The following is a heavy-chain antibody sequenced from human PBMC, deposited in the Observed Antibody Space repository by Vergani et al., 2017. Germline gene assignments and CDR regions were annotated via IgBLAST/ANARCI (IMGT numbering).Heavy chain of an antibody. J-gene: IGHJ1*01. CDR2: IYYTGTT. CDR1: GVSIGSNSYY. D-gene: IGHD5-12*01. Sequence: QLQLQESGPGLVKPSETLSLTCTVSGVSIGSNSYYLGWIRQHPGKGLEWIGTIYYTGTTYYNEAHTIRLTISVDTSKNQFSLNLTSVTAADTAVYYCTRHWTSGLAGYFHHWGQGTLVTASS. CDR3: TRHWTSGLAGYFHH. V-gene: IGHV4-39*01.